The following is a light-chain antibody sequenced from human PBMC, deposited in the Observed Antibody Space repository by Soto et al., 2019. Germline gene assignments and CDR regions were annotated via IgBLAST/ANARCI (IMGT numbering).Light chain of an antibody. J-gene: IGLJ1*01. CDR2: EVS. Sequence: QSALTQPPSVSGSPGQSVTISCTVTSSDVGSYNRVSWYQQPPGTAPKLIIYEVSKRPSGVPDRFSGSKSGNTASLTISGLQAEDEADYYCSSFTSTTTYVFGTGTKVTVL. CDR1: SSDVGSYNR. CDR3: SSFTSTTTYV. V-gene: IGLV2-18*02.